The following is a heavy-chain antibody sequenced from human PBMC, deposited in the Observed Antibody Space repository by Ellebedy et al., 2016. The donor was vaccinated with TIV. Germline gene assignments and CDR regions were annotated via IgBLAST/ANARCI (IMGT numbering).Heavy chain of an antibody. CDR1: GFTFADYA. D-gene: IGHD1-26*01. CDR3: AKDNQWELRYWYFDL. V-gene: IGHV3-9*01. Sequence: GGSLRLXCAASGFTFADYAMHWVRQAPGKGLEWVSGISWNSGSIGYADSVKGRFTISRDNAKNSLYLQMNSLGAEDTALYYCAKDNQWELRYWYFDLWGRGTLVTVSS. CDR2: ISWNSGSI. J-gene: IGHJ2*01.